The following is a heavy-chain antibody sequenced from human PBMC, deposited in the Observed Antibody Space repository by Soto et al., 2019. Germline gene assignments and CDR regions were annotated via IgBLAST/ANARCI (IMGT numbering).Heavy chain of an antibody. CDR3: ARTVDTAMVYYFDY. Sequence: PSETLSLTCAVSGYSISSGYYWGWIRQPPGKGLEWIGSIYHSGSTYYNPSLKSRVTISVDTSKNQFSLKLSSVTAADTAVYYCARTVDTAMVYYFDYWGQGTLVTVS. CDR1: GYSISSGYY. D-gene: IGHD5-18*01. J-gene: IGHJ4*02. CDR2: IYHSGST. V-gene: IGHV4-38-2*01.